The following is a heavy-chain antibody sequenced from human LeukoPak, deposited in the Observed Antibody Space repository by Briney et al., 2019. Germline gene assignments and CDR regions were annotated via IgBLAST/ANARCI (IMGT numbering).Heavy chain of an antibody. CDR2: INAGNGNT. CDR1: GYTFTDYF. J-gene: IGHJ4*02. Sequence: GASVKVSCKASGYTFTDYFMNWMRQAPGQRLEWMGWINAGNGNTKYSQKLQGRVTITRDTSASTAYMQLSSLRSEDTAVYYCARVAVVPTVNFDYWGQGTLVTVSS. D-gene: IGHD2-2*01. V-gene: IGHV1/OR15-3*02. CDR3: ARVAVVPTVNFDY.